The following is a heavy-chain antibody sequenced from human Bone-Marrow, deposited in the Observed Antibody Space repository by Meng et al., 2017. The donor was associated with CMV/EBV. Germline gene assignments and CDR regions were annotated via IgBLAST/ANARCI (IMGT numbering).Heavy chain of an antibody. J-gene: IGHJ4*02. D-gene: IGHD2-15*01. CDR3: ARKEYCSGGSCYSGIDY. V-gene: IGHV1-2*02. CDR2: INPNSGGT. CDR1: GYTFTGYY. Sequence: ASVKVSCKASGYTFTGYYMHWVRQAPGQGLEWMGWINPNSGGTNYAQKFQGRVTMTRDTSISTAYMELSRLRSDDTAVYYCARKEYCSGGSCYSGIDYWSQGTLVTVSS.